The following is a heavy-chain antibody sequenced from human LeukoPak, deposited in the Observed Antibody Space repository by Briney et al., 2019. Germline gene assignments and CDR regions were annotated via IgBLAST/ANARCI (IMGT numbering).Heavy chain of an antibody. CDR2: ISAYNGNT. J-gene: IGHJ4*02. Sequence: ASVKVSCKASGYTFTSYGISWVRQAPGQGLEWMGWISAYNGNTNYAQKLQGRVTMTTDTSTSTAYMELRSLRSEDTAVYYCARDQAAGTGFFGFDYWGQGTLVTVSS. CDR1: GYTFTSYG. D-gene: IGHD6-13*01. CDR3: ARDQAAGTGFFGFDY. V-gene: IGHV1-18*01.